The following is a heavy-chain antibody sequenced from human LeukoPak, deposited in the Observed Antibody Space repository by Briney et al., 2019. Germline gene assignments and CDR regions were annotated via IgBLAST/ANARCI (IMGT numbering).Heavy chain of an antibody. Sequence: GGSLRLSCAASGFTFSSYNMNWVRQAPGKGLEWVSSITSGSSYIYYADSVKGRFTISRDNAKNSLYLQMNSLRAEDTAVYYCARGLVDFLDIWGQGTMVTVSS. D-gene: IGHD3-3*01. J-gene: IGHJ3*02. CDR3: ARGLVDFLDI. CDR2: ITSGSSYI. CDR1: GFTFSSYN. V-gene: IGHV3-21*01.